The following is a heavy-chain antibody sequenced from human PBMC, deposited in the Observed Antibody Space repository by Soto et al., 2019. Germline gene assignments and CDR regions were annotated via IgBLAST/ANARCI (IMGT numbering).Heavy chain of an antibody. CDR2: INHSGST. V-gene: IGHV4-34*01. Sequence: QVQLQQWRAGLLKPSETLSLTCAVYGVSFSGYYWSWIRQPPGKGLEWIGEINHSGSTNYNPSLKSRVTISVDTSKNQFSLKLSSVTAADTAVYYCARGGMTPEYYYYGMDDWGQGTTVTVSS. J-gene: IGHJ6*02. CDR1: GVSFSGYY. CDR3: ARGGMTPEYYYYGMDD.